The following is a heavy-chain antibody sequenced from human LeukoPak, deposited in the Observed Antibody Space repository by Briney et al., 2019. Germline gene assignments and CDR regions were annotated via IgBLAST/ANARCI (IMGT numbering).Heavy chain of an antibody. J-gene: IGHJ4*02. CDR2: ISSNGGST. V-gene: IGHV3-64*01. CDR1: GFTFSSYA. Sequence: GGSLRLSCAASGFTFSSYAMHWVRRAPGKGLEYVSAISSNGGSTYYANSVKGRFTISRDNSKNTLYLQMGSLRAEDMAVYYCASIGAAGRWGQGTLVTVSS. CDR3: ASIGAAGR. D-gene: IGHD6-13*01.